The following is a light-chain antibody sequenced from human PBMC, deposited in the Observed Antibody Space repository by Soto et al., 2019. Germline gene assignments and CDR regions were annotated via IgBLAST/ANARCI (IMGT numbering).Light chain of an antibody. Sequence: QSALTQPASVSGSPGQSITISCTGTSSDVGGYNYVSWYQQHPGKAPKLLIYEVSDRPSGVSNRFSGSKSGNTASLTISGLLTEDEADYYCCSYAGDLALFGGGTKGTVL. V-gene: IGLV2-14*01. CDR3: CSYAGDLAL. CDR1: SSDVGGYNY. J-gene: IGLJ2*01. CDR2: EVS.